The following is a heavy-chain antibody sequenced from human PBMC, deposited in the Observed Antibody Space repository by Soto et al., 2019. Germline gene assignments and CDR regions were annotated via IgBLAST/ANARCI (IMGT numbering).Heavy chain of an antibody. V-gene: IGHV4-59*11. J-gene: IGHJ5*02. CDR1: GGSIRSHY. CDR2: ISYSEST. CDR3: ARDQFGTGGMSWFDP. Sequence: PSETLSLTSNLSGGSIRSHYCSWIRQPPGKGLEWIGYISYSESTNYHPSLKSRADISIDTSKSQISLNLRSTTAADTAVYYCARDQFGTGGMSWFDPWGQGTLVTVSS. D-gene: IGHD3-16*01.